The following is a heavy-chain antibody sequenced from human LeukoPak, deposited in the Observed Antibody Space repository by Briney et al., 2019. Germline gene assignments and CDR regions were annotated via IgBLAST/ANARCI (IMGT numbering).Heavy chain of an antibody. CDR1: GFTFNNYA. J-gene: IGHJ1*01. V-gene: IGHV3-23*01. Sequence: PGGSLRLSCAASGFTFNNYAMSWVRQAPGKGLEWVSSISGSGGSTYYVDSVKGRFTISRETSNNTLYLQMDSLRAEDTAVYYCAKDPTVAGTAEYFQHWGQGTLVPVSS. CDR2: ISGSGGST. CDR3: AKDPTVAGTAEYFQH. D-gene: IGHD6-19*01.